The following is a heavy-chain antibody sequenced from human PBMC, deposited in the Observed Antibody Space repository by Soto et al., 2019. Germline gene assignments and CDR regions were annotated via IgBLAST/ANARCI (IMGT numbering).Heavy chain of an antibody. D-gene: IGHD3-16*01. CDR1: GGTFSSDP. V-gene: IGHV1-69*13. Sequence: GASVKVSCKASGGTFSSDPISWVRQAPGQGLERMGGIIPISATTDYAHKFQGRVTITADESTSTVYVELNGLRSEDSAVYYCARGGAEAPSFDFWGQGTLVTVSS. CDR3: ARGGAEAPSFDF. J-gene: IGHJ4*02. CDR2: IIPISATT.